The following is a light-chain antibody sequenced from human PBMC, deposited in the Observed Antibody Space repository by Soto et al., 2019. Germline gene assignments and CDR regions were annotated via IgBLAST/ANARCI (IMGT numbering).Light chain of an antibody. CDR3: QQLNTFPVT. Sequence: DIQLTQSPSFLSASVGDRVTISCRASQGISSYLAWYQQTPGKAPKLLIYASSTLQSGVPSRFSGSGSGTEFTLTIGSLQPEDFATYYRQQLNTFPVTFGQGTRLEIK. CDR2: ASS. V-gene: IGKV1-9*01. CDR1: QGISSY. J-gene: IGKJ5*01.